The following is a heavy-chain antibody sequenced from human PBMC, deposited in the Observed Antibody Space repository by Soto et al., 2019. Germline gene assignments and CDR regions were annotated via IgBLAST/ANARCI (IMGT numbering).Heavy chain of an antibody. CDR1: GITFSPYW. J-gene: IGHJ4*02. CDR3: VGGGGWLPDY. Sequence: EVQLVESGGGLAQPGGSLRLSCAVSGITFSPYWMNWVRQTPGKGLEWVAIIDQDGTEKIYVDSVKGRFTISRDNAKNSLYLKMNSLRVEDTAVYYCVGGGGWLPDYWGQGPLVTVSS. D-gene: IGHD6-19*01. CDR2: IDQDGTEK. V-gene: IGHV3-7*05.